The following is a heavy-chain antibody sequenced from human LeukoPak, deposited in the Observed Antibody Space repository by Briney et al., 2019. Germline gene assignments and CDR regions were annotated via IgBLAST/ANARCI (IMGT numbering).Heavy chain of an antibody. D-gene: IGHD2-15*01. CDR2: ISSSGSTI. CDR3: ARDGPSRYCSGGSCAVDY. V-gene: IGHV3-48*03. CDR1: GFTFSSYE. J-gene: IGHJ4*02. Sequence: PGGSLRLSCAASGFTFSSYEMNWVRQAPGKGLEWVSYISSSGSTIYYADSVKGRFTISRDNAKNSLYLQMNSLRAEDTAVYYCARDGPSRYCSGGSCAVDYWGQRTLVTVSS.